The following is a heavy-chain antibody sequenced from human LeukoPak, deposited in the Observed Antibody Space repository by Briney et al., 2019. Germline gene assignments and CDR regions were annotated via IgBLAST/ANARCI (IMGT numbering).Heavy chain of an antibody. CDR2: IYSGGST. V-gene: IGHV3-53*01. Sequence: GGSLRLSCAASGFTFSDYYMSWIRQAPGKGLEWVSVIYSGGSTYYADSVKGRFTISGDNSKNTLYLQMNSLRAEDTAVYYCARDRLVLRPRSSSDYWGQGTLVTVSS. CDR1: GFTFSDYY. D-gene: IGHD6-6*01. CDR3: ARDRLVLRPRSSSDY. J-gene: IGHJ4*02.